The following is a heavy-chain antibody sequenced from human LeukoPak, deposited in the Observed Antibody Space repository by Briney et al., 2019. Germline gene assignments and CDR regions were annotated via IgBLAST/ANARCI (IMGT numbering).Heavy chain of an antibody. CDR1: GYSFTSYW. CDR2: IYPGGSDT. J-gene: IGHJ5*02. CDR3: GVQLAAAGTGWFDP. V-gene: IGHV5-51*01. D-gene: IGHD6-13*01. Sequence: GESLKIPCKGAGYSFTSYWIGWLRRMPGKGLEGMGVIYPGGSDTKYSPSFQGQVTISADKSISTPYLQWSSLKASDTAMYYCGVQLAAAGTGWFDPWGQGTLVTVSS.